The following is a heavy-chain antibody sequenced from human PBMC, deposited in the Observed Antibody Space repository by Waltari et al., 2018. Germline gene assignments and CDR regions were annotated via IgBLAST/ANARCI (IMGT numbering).Heavy chain of an antibody. V-gene: IGHV1-69*06. CDR3: ASTRVGELMGDFDY. Sequence: QVQLVQSGAEVTKPGSSVKVSCKASGGTFSSYAISWVRQAPGQGLEWMGGISPIFGTANYAQKFQGRVTITADKSPRPAYLEVGSLGSEDTAVYYCASTRVGELMGDFDYWGQGTLVTVSS. D-gene: IGHD3-10*01. CDR2: ISPIFGTA. J-gene: IGHJ4*02. CDR1: GGTFSSYA.